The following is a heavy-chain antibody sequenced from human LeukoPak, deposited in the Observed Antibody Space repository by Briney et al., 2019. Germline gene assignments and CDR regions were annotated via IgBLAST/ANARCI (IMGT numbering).Heavy chain of an antibody. D-gene: IGHD5-12*01. Sequence: SETLSLTCVVYGGSFSAYYWNWIRQPPGKGLEWIGEINHSGSTDYNPSLKSRVTISVDKSKNQFSLKLSSVTAADTALYYCARGGGTYSGYDFGFDYWGQGTLVTVSS. CDR1: GGSFSAYY. V-gene: IGHV4-34*01. CDR3: ARGGGTYSGYDFGFDY. CDR2: INHSGST. J-gene: IGHJ4*02.